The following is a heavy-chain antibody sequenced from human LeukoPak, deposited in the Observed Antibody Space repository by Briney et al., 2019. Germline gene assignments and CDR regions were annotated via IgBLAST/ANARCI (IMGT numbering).Heavy chain of an antibody. V-gene: IGHV3-73*01. J-gene: IGHJ4*02. Sequence: PGGSLRLSCAASGFTFSGSAMHWVRQASGKGLEWVGRIRSKANSYATAYAASVKGRFTISRDDSKNTAYLQMNSLKTEDTAVYYCTSSKSSIDGYKDYWGQGTLVTVSS. D-gene: IGHD5-24*01. CDR2: IRSKANSYAT. CDR3: TSSKSSIDGYKDY. CDR1: GFTFSGSA.